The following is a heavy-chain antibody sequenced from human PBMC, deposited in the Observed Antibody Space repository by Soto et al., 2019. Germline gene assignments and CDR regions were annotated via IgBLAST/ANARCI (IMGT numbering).Heavy chain of an antibody. CDR3: AHRAITTSTFAMDV. CDR2: IYWNDDQ. CDR1: GFSLTTSGVG. D-gene: IGHD2-2*01. V-gene: IGHV2-5*01. J-gene: IGHJ6*02. Sequence: QITLKESGPTLVKPTQTLTVTGTFSGFSLTTSGVGVAWIRQPPGKALECLAMIYWNDDQRYSPSLKSRLTISKDTAKNQVVLTLTNKDSVDTATYYCAHRAITTSTFAMDVWGQGTTVTVS.